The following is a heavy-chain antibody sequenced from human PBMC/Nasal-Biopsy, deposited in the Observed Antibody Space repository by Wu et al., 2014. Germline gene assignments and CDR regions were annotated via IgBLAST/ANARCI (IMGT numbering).Heavy chain of an antibody. V-gene: IGHV1-18*01. Sequence: KVSCKASGFSLANYGISWVRQAPGQGLEWMGWVTSYDDGPNYAQRFQGRVTMTTDTSRATAYMELRHLTSDDTAVYYCARSRVYDYSVTGGWFDPWGQGTLVTVSS. J-gene: IGHJ5*02. CDR1: GFSLANYG. CDR3: ARSRVYDYSVTGGWFDP. D-gene: IGHD5/OR15-5a*01. CDR2: VTSYDDGP.